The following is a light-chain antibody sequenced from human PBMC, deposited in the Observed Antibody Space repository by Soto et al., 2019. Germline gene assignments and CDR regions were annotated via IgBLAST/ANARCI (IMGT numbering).Light chain of an antibody. CDR1: SSDVGGYNY. V-gene: IGLV2-14*01. CDR2: DVS. CDR3: SSYTSSSPLWV. Sequence: QSVLTQPASVSGSPGQSITISCTGTSSDVGGYNYVSWYQQHPGKAPKLMIYDVSNRLSGVSNRFSGSKSGNTASLTISGLQAEDEADYYCSSYTSSSPLWVFGGGTKLTVL. J-gene: IGLJ3*02.